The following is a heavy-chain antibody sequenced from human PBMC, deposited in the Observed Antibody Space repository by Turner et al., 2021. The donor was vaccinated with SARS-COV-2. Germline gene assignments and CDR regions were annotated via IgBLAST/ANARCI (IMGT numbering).Heavy chain of an antibody. CDR1: GGSISSNGYY. CDR3: SRRVLAVAAT. V-gene: IGHV4-39*01. CDR2: IYYGGST. Sequence: QLQLQESGPGLVKPSETLSLTCTVSGGSISSNGYYWGWFRQPPGKGLEWIGSIYYGGSTYFNPSFKSRATISADMPKNQFSLRLTSLTAADTAVYSCSRRVLAVAATWGQGTLVTVSS. J-gene: IGHJ5*02. D-gene: IGHD6-19*01.